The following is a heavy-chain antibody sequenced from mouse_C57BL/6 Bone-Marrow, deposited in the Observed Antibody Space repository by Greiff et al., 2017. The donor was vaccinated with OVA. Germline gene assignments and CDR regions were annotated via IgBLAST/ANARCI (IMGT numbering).Heavy chain of an antibody. V-gene: IGHV1-42*01. J-gene: IGHJ2*01. CDR1: GYSFTGYY. D-gene: IGHD4-1*01. Sequence: VQLKESGPELVKPGASVKISCKASGYSFTGYYMNWVKQSPEKSLEWIGEINPSTGGTTYNQKFKAKATLTVDKSSSTAYMQRKSLTSEDSAVYYCARLRTLGLDYWGQGTTLTVSS. CDR2: INPSTGGT. CDR3: ARLRTLGLDY.